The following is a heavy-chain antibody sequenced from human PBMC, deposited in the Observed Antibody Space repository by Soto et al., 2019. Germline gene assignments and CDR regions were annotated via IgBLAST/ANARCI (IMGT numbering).Heavy chain of an antibody. CDR3: EKVRAGIAGAGSYYFDY. Sequence: GGSLRLSCAASGFTFDDYAMHWVRQAPGKGLEWVSGISWNSGSIGYADSVKGRFTISRDNAKNSLYLQMNSLRAEDTALYYFEKVRAGIAGAGSYYFDYWGKGNRITAPS. CDR1: GFTFDDYA. V-gene: IGHV3-9*01. CDR2: ISWNSGSI. D-gene: IGHD6-19*01. J-gene: IGHJ4*02.